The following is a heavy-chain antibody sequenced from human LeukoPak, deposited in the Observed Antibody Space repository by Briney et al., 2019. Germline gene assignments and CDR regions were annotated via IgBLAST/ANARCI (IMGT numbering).Heavy chain of an antibody. CDR1: GFTFSSYA. Sequence: GGSLRLSCAASGFTFSSYAMSWVRQAPGKGLEWVSSISGSGGNTYYADSVKGRFTISGDNSKSTLYLQMNSLRAEDTAVYYCAKQPNSGGSCYFFDYWGQGTLVTVSS. J-gene: IGHJ4*02. V-gene: IGHV3-23*01. CDR3: AKQPNSGGSCYFFDY. D-gene: IGHD2-15*01. CDR2: ISGSGGNT.